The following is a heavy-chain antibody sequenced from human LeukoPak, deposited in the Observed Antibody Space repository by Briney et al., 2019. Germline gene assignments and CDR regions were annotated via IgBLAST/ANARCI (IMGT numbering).Heavy chain of an antibody. CDR1: GFTFSSYA. CDR3: AKDPAASGYSYGYSLDYYYYGMDV. D-gene: IGHD5-18*01. CDR2: ISGSGGST. Sequence: GGSLRLSCAASGFTFSSYAMSWVRQAPGEGLEWVSAISGSGGSTYYADSVKGRFTISRDNSKNTLYLQMNSLRAEDTAVYYCAKDPAASGYSYGYSLDYYYYGMDVWGQGTTVTVSS. V-gene: IGHV3-23*01. J-gene: IGHJ6*02.